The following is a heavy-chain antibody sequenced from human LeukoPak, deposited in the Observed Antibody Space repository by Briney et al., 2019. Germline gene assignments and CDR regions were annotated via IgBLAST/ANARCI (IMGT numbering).Heavy chain of an antibody. J-gene: IGHJ5*02. V-gene: IGHV4-4*07. Sequence: SETLSLTSTFSGGSISSYYWSWIRQPAGKGLEWIGRIYASGSTNYNPSLKSRLTISVDKSKNQFSLRLSSVTAADTAVYYCARSVGYCSSASCYVNWFDPWGQGTLVTVSS. CDR3: ARSVGYCSSASCYVNWFDP. D-gene: IGHD2-2*01. CDR1: GGSISSYY. CDR2: IYASGST.